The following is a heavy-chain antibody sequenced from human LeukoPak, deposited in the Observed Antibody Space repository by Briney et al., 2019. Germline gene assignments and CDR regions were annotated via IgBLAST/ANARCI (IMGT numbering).Heavy chain of an antibody. J-gene: IGHJ4*02. V-gene: IGHV3-7*03. CDR2: IKQDGSEK. D-gene: IGHD3-3*01. CDR1: GFTFSSYW. CDR3: AKETPSLRFLEWLLKDY. Sequence: GGSLRLSCAASGFTFSSYWMSWVRQAPGKGLEWVANIKQDGSEKYYVDSVKGRFTISRDNAKNTLYLQMNSLRAEDTAVYYCAKETPSLRFLEWLLKDYWGQGTLATVSS.